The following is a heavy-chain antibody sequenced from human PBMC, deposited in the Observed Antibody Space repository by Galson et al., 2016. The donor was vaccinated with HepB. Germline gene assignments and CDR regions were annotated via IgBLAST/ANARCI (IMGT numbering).Heavy chain of an antibody. CDR3: ARFRFKDLLGGMDP. V-gene: IGHV3-33*01. D-gene: IGHD3-3*01. CDR2: IWLGGGAT. Sequence: SLRLSCAASGFTFRNFSMNWVRQPPGKGLEWVATIWLGGGATSYADSAKGRFTVSRDNSNSTLYLQMNSLRAEDTAVYYCARFRFKDLLGGMDPWGQGTLVTVSS. CDR1: GFTFRNFS. J-gene: IGHJ5*02.